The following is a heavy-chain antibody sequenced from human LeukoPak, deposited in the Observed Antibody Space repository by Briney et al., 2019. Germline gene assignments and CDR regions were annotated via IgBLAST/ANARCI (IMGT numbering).Heavy chain of an antibody. CDR3: AKDSYSKGDF. V-gene: IGHV3-23*01. CDR1: GFTFSSYV. J-gene: IGHJ4*02. D-gene: IGHD6-13*01. Sequence: GGSLRLSCAASGFTFSSYVMNWVRQAPGKGLEWVSAISGSGGSTHYADSVKGRFTISRDNAKNSLYLQMNSLRAEDTAVYYCAKDSYSKGDFWGQGVLVTVSS. CDR2: ISGSGGST.